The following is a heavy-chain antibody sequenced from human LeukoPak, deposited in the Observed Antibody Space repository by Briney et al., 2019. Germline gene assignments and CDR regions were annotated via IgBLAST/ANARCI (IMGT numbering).Heavy chain of an antibody. D-gene: IGHD1-7*01. CDR1: GFTFSSYG. J-gene: IGHJ6*03. CDR2: INTSGGST. CDR3: AKRRGLELTYYYYMDV. Sequence: PGGSLRLSCAASGFTFSSYGMSWVRQAPGKGLEWVSAINTSGGSTYSADSVRGRFTISRDNSRNTLYLQMNSLRAEDTAVYYCAKRRGLELTYYYYMDVWGKGTTVTISS. V-gene: IGHV3-23*01.